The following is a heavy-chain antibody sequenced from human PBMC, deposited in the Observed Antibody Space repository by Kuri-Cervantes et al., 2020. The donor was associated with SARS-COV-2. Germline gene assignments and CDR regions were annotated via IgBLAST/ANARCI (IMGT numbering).Heavy chain of an antibody. J-gene: IGHJ4*02. CDR1: GFTFSSYG. CDR3: AKDRKVAARGYFDY. CDR2: IRYDGSNK. V-gene: IGHV3-30*02. D-gene: IGHD6-6*01. Sequence: GGSLRLSCAASGFTFSSYGMHWVRQAPGKGLEWVAFIRYDGSNKYYADSVKGRFTISRDNSKNTLYLQMNSLRAEDTVVYYCAKDRKVAARGYFDYWGQGTLVTVSS.